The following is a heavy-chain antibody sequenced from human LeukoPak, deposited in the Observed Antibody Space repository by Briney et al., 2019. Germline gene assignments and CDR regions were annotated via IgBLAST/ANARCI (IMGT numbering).Heavy chain of an antibody. V-gene: IGHV4-34*01. D-gene: IGHD3-16*02. CDR1: GFTFTTYY. J-gene: IGHJ4*02. CDR2: INHSGST. Sequence: GSLRLSCAASGFTFTTYYMSWVRQAPGKGLEWIGEINHSGSTNYNPSLKSRVTISVDTSKNQFSLKLSSVTAADTAVYYCARAPGDYVWGSYRSHHGYWGQGTLVTVSS. CDR3: ARAPGDYVWGSYRSHHGY.